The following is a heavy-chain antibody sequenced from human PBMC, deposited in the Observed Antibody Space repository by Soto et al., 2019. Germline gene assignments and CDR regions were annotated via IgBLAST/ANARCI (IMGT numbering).Heavy chain of an antibody. J-gene: IGHJ4*02. CDR3: ARAGHYYDSSGYAN. CDR2: ISAYNGNT. D-gene: IGHD3-22*01. CDR1: GYSFATSG. Sequence: QVKLVQSGTEVKKPGASMKVSCKASGYSFATSGMSWVRHAPGQGLEWMGWISAYNGNTNYEQKLQDRVTMNTDTSTSTAYLELRSLRADDTAVYYCARAGHYYDSSGYANWGQGNLVTVSS. V-gene: IGHV1-18*01.